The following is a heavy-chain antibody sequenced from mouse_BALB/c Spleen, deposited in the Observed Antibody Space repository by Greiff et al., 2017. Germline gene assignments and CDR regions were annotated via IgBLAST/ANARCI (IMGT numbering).Heavy chain of an antibody. Sequence: QVQLQQSGAELVKPGASVKLSCKTSGFTFSSSYISWLKQKPGQSLEWIAWIYAGTGGTSYNQKFTGKAQLTVDTSSSTAYMQLSSPTSEDSAVYYCARQADYGNYEGGFGYAMDYWGQGTSVTVSS. CDR1: GFTFSSSY. CDR3: ARQADYGNYEGGFGYAMDY. CDR2: IYAGTGGT. D-gene: IGHD2-1*01. V-gene: IGHV1-66*01. J-gene: IGHJ4*01.